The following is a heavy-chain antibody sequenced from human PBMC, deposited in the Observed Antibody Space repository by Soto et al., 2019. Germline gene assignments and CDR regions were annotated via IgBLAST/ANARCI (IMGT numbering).Heavy chain of an antibody. V-gene: IGHV1-69*01. CDR2: IIPVFDKA. J-gene: IGHJ6*02. D-gene: IGHD3-16*01. CDR3: ARVRLGQGYGMEV. Sequence: QVQLVQSGAEVKMPGSSVKVSCKASGATFSSYAITWVRQAPGQGLEWMGGIIPVFDKADYAQKFQDRLTISADESTSTAYMELSSLRSDDTAVYFCARVRLGQGYGMEVWGQGTTVSVSS. CDR1: GATFSSYA.